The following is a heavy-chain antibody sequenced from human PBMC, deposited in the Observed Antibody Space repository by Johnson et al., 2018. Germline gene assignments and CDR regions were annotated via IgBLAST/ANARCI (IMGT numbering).Heavy chain of an antibody. CDR1: GFTFSSYS. CDR2: ISSSSSYI. V-gene: IGHV3-21*01. J-gene: IGHJ1*01. D-gene: IGHD4-17*01. CDR3: ARSQSAYYGDYVGAEYFQH. Sequence: VQLVESGGGLVKPGGSXRLSCAASGFTFSSYSMNWVRQAPGKGLEWVSSISSSSSYIYNADPMKGRVTISRDNTKNSLHLQMKSLRAEDTAVYYCARSQSAYYGDYVGAEYFQHWGQGTLVTVSS.